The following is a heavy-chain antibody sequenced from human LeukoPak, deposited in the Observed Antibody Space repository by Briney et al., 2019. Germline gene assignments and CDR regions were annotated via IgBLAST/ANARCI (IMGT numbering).Heavy chain of an antibody. D-gene: IGHD5-12*01. CDR2: TYYRSKWYN. CDR1: GDSVSSNSSA. V-gene: IGHV6-1*01. Sequence: SQTLSLTCAISGDSVSSNSSAWNWIRQCPSRGLERLGRTYYRSKWYNESPVSVKSRITINPDTSKNQSSLQLTSVSPEDTAVYYCARGVLATGFDYWGQGTLVTVSS. J-gene: IGHJ4*02. CDR3: ARGVLATGFDY.